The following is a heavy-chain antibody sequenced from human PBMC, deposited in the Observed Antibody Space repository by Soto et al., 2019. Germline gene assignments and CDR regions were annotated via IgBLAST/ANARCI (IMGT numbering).Heavy chain of an antibody. CDR1: GFTFSSYA. CDR3: TRIPLRSSFSGAYYYFGMDV. V-gene: IGHV3-30-3*01. CDR2: ISNDGSKN. J-gene: IGHJ6*01. D-gene: IGHD6-13*01. Sequence: QVQLVESGGGVVQPGRSLRLSCAASGFTFSSYAMHWVRQAPGKGLEWVSVISNDGSKNSYAESVKGRFTISRDNSKNTLYLQMNSLRGEETAMYYCTRIPLRSSFSGAYYYFGMDVWGQGTTLSVS.